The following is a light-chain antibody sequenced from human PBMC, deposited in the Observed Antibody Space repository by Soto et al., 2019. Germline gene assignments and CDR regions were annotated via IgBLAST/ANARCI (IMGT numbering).Light chain of an antibody. J-gene: IGKJ4*01. CDR3: QQYNNWPRT. Sequence: EIVMTHSPATLSVSPGERAALSSRASQSVSSNLAWYQQKPGQAPRLLIYGASTRATGIPARFSGSGSGTEFTLTISSLQSEDFAVYYCQQYNNWPRTFGGGTKV. CDR2: GAS. CDR1: QSVSSN. V-gene: IGKV3-15*01.